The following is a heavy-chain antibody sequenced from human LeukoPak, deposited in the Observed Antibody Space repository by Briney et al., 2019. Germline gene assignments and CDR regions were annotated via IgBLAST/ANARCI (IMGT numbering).Heavy chain of an antibody. CDR2: IYYSGST. Sequence: SETLSLTCTVSGGSISSGDYYWSWIRQPPGKGLEWIGHIYYSGSTYYNPSLKSRVTISVDTSKNQFSLKLSSVTAADTAVYYCARDTYYYDSSGYCGAFDIWGQGTMVTVSS. J-gene: IGHJ3*02. D-gene: IGHD3-22*01. CDR3: ARDTYYYDSSGYCGAFDI. CDR1: GGSISSGDYY. V-gene: IGHV4-30-4*01.